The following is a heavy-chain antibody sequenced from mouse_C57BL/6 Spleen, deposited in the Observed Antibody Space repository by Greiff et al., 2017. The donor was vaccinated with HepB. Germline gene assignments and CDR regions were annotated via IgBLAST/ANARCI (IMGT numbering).Heavy chain of an antibody. J-gene: IGHJ4*01. CDR2: ISYSGST. CDR1: GYSITSGYD. Sequence: DVQLQESGPGMVKPSQSLSLTCTVTGYSITSGYDWHWIRHFPGNKLEWMGYISYSGSTNYNPSLKSRISITHDTSKNHFFLKLNSVTTEDTATYYCARDGLRHAMDYWGQGTSVTVSS. V-gene: IGHV3-1*01. CDR3: ARDGLRHAMDY. D-gene: IGHD2-4*01.